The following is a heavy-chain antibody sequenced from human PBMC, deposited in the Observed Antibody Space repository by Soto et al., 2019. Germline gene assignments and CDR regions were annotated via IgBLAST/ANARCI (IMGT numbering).Heavy chain of an antibody. V-gene: IGHV1-3*01. J-gene: IGHJ3*02. D-gene: IGHD6-6*01. CDR1: GYTFTSYA. CDR2: INAGNGNT. Sequence: ASVNVSCKASGYTFTSYAMHWVRQAPGQRLEWMGWINAGNGNTKYSQKFQGRVTITRDTSASTAYMELSSLRSEDTAVYYCARGSSSRAFDIWGQGTMVTVSS. CDR3: ARGSSSRAFDI.